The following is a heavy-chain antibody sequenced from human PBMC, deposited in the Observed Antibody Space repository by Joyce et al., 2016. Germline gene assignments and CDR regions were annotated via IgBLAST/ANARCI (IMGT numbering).Heavy chain of an antibody. CDR3: ARDQGSAADWLDP. CDR1: GFIVSSNY. D-gene: IGHD6-25*01. CDR2: IYVGGST. Sequence: EVHLVESGGGLIQPGGSLRLSCAASGFIVSSNYMTWVRQAPGKGREWVSVIYVGGSTYYADSVKGRFTISRDNAKNTVYLQMNSLRAEDTAVYYCARDQGSAADWLDPWGQGTLVTVSS. J-gene: IGHJ5*02. V-gene: IGHV3-53*01.